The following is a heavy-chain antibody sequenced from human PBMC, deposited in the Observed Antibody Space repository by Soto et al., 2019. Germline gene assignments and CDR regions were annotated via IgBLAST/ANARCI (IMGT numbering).Heavy chain of an antibody. CDR3: AHRRSCSGGSCYSVYFQH. V-gene: IGHV2-5*02. Sequence: QITLKESGPTLVKPTQTLTLTCTFSGFSLSTSGVGVGWIRQPPGKALEWLALIYWDDDKRYSPSLKSRLTITKDTSNNQVVLTMTNMDPVDTATYYCAHRRSCSGGSCYSVYFQHWGQGTLVTVSS. J-gene: IGHJ1*01. CDR2: IYWDDDK. D-gene: IGHD2-15*01. CDR1: GFSLSTSGVG.